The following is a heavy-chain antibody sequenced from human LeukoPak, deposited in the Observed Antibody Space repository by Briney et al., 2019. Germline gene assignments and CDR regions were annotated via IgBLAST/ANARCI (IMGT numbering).Heavy chain of an antibody. Sequence: SETLSLTCAVYGGSFSGYYWSWIRQPPGKGLEWIGEINHSGSTNYNPSLKSRVTISVDTSKNQFSLKLSSVNAADTAVYYCASDYGGNADYWGQGTLVTVSS. CDR3: ASDYGGNADY. D-gene: IGHD4-17*01. CDR1: GGSFSGYY. CDR2: INHSGST. J-gene: IGHJ4*02. V-gene: IGHV4-34*01.